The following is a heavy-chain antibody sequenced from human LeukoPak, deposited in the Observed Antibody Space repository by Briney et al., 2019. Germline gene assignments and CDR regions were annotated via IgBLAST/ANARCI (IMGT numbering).Heavy chain of an antibody. D-gene: IGHD2-21*02. V-gene: IGHV1-69*13. CDR2: IIPIFGTA. CDR1: GGTFSSYA. Sequence: ASVKVSCKASGGTFSSYAISWVRQAPGQGLEWMGGIIPIFGTANYAQKFQGRVTITADESTSTAYMELSSLRSEDTAVYYCARGRYCGGDCYSALDYWGQGTLVTVSS. J-gene: IGHJ4*02. CDR3: ARGRYCGGDCYSALDY.